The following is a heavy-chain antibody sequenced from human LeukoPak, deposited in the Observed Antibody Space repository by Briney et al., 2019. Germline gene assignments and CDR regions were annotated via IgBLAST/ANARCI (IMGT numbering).Heavy chain of an antibody. J-gene: IGHJ4*02. CDR3: ASLPYYDYVWGSYRFDY. V-gene: IGHV4-39*01. CDR2: IYYSGST. CDR1: GGSINSSNYY. Sequence: PSETLSLTCTVSGGSINSSNYYWGWIRQPPGKGLEWIGSIYYSGSTYYNPSLKSRVTISVDTSKNQFSLKLTSVTAADTAVYYCASLPYYDYVWGSYRFDYWGQGTLVTVSS. D-gene: IGHD3-16*02.